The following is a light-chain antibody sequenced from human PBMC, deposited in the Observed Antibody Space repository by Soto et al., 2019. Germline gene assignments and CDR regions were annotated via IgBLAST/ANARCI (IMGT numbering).Light chain of an antibody. V-gene: IGKV3-15*01. J-gene: IGKJ1*01. CDR3: QQYNFWPET. CDR1: QSVSSY. CDR2: GAS. Sequence: EIVLTQSPATLSLSPGERATLSCRASQSVSSYLAWYQQKPGQAPRLLIYGASTRATGIPARFSGSGSGTEFTLTISSLQSEDFALYYCQQYNFWPETFGQGTKVDIK.